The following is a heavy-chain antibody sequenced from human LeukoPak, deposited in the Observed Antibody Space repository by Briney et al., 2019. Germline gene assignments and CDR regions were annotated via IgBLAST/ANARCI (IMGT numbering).Heavy chain of an antibody. D-gene: IGHD5-24*01. CDR2: ISSSTTYI. Sequence: GGSLRLSCAASGFTFTTYSMNWVRQAPGKWLEWVSSISSSTTYIYYADSVKGRFTISRDNAKNSLYLQMNSLRAEDTAVYYCTRVEWLQFPDYWGQGTLVTVSS. CDR3: TRVEWLQFPDY. CDR1: GFTFTTYS. J-gene: IGHJ4*02. V-gene: IGHV3-21*01.